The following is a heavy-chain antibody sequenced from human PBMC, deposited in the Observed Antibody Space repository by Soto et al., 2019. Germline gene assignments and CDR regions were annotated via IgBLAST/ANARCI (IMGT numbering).Heavy chain of an antibody. CDR3: AREMATIPSNWFDP. J-gene: IGHJ5*02. D-gene: IGHD5-12*01. CDR1: GYTFTSYG. CDR2: ISAYNGNT. Sequence: GASVKVSCKASGYTFTSYGISWVRQAPGQGLEWMGWISAYNGNTNYAQKLQARVTMTTDTSTSTAYMELRSLRSDDTAVYYCAREMATIPSNWFDPWGQGTLVTVSS. V-gene: IGHV1-18*04.